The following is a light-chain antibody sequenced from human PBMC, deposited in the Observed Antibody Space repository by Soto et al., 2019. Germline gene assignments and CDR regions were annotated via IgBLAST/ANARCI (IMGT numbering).Light chain of an antibody. CDR1: SSNIGAGYN. J-gene: IGLJ3*02. CDR3: QSYDSSLSGWV. V-gene: IGLV1-40*01. CDR2: DNT. Sequence: QSVLTQPPSVSGAPGQRVTISCTGSSSNIGAGYNVHWYQHLPGTAPKLLIHDNTNRPSGVPDRFSGYKSGTSASLAITGLQAEDEADYYCQSYDSSLSGWVFGGGTKVTVL.